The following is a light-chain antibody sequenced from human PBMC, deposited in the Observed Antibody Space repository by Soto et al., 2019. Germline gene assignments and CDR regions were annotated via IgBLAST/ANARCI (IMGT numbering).Light chain of an antibody. V-gene: IGKV3D-15*02. J-gene: IGKJ2*01. Sequence: EIVMTQSPATLSVSPGERATLSCRASQSVSSNLAWYQQKPGQAPRLLIYDASTRATGIPDRFSGSGSGTDFTLTISRLEPEDSAVYYCHQYDNAPQTFGQGTKVDIK. CDR2: DAS. CDR1: QSVSSN. CDR3: HQYDNAPQT.